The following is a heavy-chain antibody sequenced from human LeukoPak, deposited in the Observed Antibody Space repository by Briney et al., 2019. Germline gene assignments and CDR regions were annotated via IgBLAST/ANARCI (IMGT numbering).Heavy chain of an antibody. CDR3: AGGRNGIVGATPSKYYFDY. J-gene: IGHJ4*02. V-gene: IGHV4-39*07. D-gene: IGHD1-26*01. CDR1: GGSISSSSYY. Sequence: PSETLSLTCTVSGGSISSSSYYWGWIRQPPGKGLEWIGSIYYSGSTNYNPSLKSRVTISVDTSKNQFSLKLSSVTAADTAVYYCAGGRNGIVGATPSKYYFDYWGQGTLVTVSS. CDR2: IYYSGST.